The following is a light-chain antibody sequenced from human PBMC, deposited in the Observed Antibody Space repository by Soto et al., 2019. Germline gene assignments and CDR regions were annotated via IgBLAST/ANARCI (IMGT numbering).Light chain of an antibody. CDR2: GAS. Sequence: EIVLPQSPGTLSLSPGETATLSCRASQSVSSTYLAWYQQKPGQAPRLLIYGASSRATGIPDRFSGSGSGTDFTLTISRLETEDFAVYYCQQYGSPPPNTFGQGTKVEIK. J-gene: IGKJ2*01. CDR1: QSVSSTY. CDR3: QQYGSPPPNT. V-gene: IGKV3-20*01.